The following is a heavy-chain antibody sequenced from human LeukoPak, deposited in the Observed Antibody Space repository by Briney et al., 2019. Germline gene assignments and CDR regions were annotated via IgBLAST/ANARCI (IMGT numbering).Heavy chain of an antibody. D-gene: IGHD3-22*01. V-gene: IGHV3-23*01. CDR1: GFTFSSYA. CDR2: ISGSGGST. CDR3: APTYYYDNSGPRGPFDF. Sequence: PGGSLRLSCAASGFTFSSYAMSWVRQAPGKGLEWVSAISGSGGSTYYADSVKGRFTISRDNSKNTLYLQMNSLRAEDTAVYYCAPTYYYDNSGPRGPFDFWGQGTLVTVSS. J-gene: IGHJ4*02.